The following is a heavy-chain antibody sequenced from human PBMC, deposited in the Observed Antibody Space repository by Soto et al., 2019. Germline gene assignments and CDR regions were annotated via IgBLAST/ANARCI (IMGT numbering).Heavy chain of an antibody. CDR1: GGSISSSSYY. Sequence: SETLSLTCTVSGGSISSSSYYWGWIRQPPGKGLEWIGSIYYSGSTYYNPSLKSRVTISVDTSKNQFSLKLSSVTAADTAVYYCARKTVAGIGYFVYWGQGTLVTVSS. J-gene: IGHJ4*02. D-gene: IGHD6-19*01. CDR3: ARKTVAGIGYFVY. V-gene: IGHV4-39*01. CDR2: IYYSGST.